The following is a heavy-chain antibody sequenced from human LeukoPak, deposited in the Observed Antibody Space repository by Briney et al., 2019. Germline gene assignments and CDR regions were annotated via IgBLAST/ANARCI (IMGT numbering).Heavy chain of an antibody. CDR2: IYYSGST. Sequence: KPSETLSLTCTVSGGSISSSSYYWGGIRQPPGKGLEWIGSIYYSGSTYYNPSLKSRFTISVDTSKNQFSLKLSSVTAADTAVYYCARLPRITMVRGVYYYYYYMDVWGKGTTVTVSS. CDR1: GGSISSSSYY. J-gene: IGHJ6*03. D-gene: IGHD3-10*01. CDR3: ARLPRITMVRGVYYYYYYMDV. V-gene: IGHV4-39*01.